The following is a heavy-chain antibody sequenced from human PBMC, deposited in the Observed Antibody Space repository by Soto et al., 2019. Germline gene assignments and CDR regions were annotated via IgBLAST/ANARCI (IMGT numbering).Heavy chain of an antibody. V-gene: IGHV1-2*02. CDR2: INPNSGAT. CDR1: GYTFTDYY. J-gene: IGHJ6*02. Sequence: QVQLVQSRAEVKKPGASVNVSCKASGYTFTDYYIYWLRQAPGHGLEWMGWINPNSGATNYAHNFQGRVTMTRDTSIRAAYMDLSRLSSDDTAVYYCAKDQGGYMVSGMDVWGQGTTVTVSS. CDR3: AKDQGGYMVSGMDV. D-gene: IGHD2-2*02.